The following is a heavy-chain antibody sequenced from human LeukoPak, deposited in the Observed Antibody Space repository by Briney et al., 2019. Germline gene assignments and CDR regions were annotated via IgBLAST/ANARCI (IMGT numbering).Heavy chain of an antibody. Sequence: PGGSLRLSCVASGFTFTIYWVSWAREVRGEGPEWVGNIKQDGSEKYYVDSVKGRFTISRNNSKNTLYLQMNSLRAEHTAVYYCARSGDYLHFDYWGQGTLVTVSS. D-gene: IGHD4-17*01. CDR1: GFTFTIYW. J-gene: IGHJ4*02. V-gene: IGHV3-7*03. CDR2: IKQDGSEK. CDR3: ARSGDYLHFDY.